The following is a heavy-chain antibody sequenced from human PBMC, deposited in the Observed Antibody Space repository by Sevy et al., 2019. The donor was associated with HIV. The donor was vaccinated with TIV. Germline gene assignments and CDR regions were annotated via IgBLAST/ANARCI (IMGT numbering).Heavy chain of an antibody. J-gene: IGHJ4*01. CDR1: GFTFSSYA. CDR3: ARDGKVPVPGLYYFDY. Sequence: GGSLRLSCAASGFTFSSYAMHWVRQAPGKGLEWVSFISSESGYIYYADSVKGRFSISRDNAKNSLYLQMNSLRAEDTAVYYCARDGKVPVPGLYYFDYWGHGTLVTVSS. D-gene: IGHD6-19*01. V-gene: IGHV3-21*01. CDR2: ISSESGYI.